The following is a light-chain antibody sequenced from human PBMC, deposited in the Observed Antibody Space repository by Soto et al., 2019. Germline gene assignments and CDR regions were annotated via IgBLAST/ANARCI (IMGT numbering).Light chain of an antibody. Sequence: DIVLTQSPGTLSLSPGDRATLSCRASQRVSTNYLAWYRQNPGQAPRLLIYGASTRATGVPDRFRGSGYGTDFTLTITRLEPDDFAVYYCQQYDTSPLRVTFGPGTRLDVK. J-gene: IGKJ3*01. CDR2: GAS. V-gene: IGKV3-20*01. CDR3: QQYDTSPLRVT. CDR1: QRVSTNY.